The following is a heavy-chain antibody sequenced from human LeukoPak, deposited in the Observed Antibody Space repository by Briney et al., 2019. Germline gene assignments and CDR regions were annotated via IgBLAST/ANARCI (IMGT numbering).Heavy chain of an antibody. CDR1: GGSISSSSYY. V-gene: IGHV4-39*01. D-gene: IGHD3-3*01. CDR2: IYYSGST. Sequence: SETLSLTCTVSGGSISSSSYYWGWIRQPPGKGLEWIGSIYYSGSTYYNPSLKSRVTISVDTSKNQFSLKLSSVTAADTAVYYCARRKKFWSGSFFDYWGQGTLVTVSS. J-gene: IGHJ4*02. CDR3: ARRKKFWSGSFFDY.